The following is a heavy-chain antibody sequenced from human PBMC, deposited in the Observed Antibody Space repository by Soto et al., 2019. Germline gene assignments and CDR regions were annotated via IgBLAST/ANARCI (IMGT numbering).Heavy chain of an antibody. Sequence: GGSLRLSCTASGFTFGDYAMSWVRQAPGKGLEWVGFIRSKAYGVTTEYAASVKGRFTISRDDSKSIADLQMNSLKTEAPAVYYCTRCYIYYYGSGSYYSEYFDYWGQGTLVTVSS. CDR3: TRCYIYYYGSGSYYSEYFDY. CDR1: GFTFGDYA. V-gene: IGHV3-49*04. D-gene: IGHD3-10*01. J-gene: IGHJ4*02. CDR2: IRSKAYGVTT.